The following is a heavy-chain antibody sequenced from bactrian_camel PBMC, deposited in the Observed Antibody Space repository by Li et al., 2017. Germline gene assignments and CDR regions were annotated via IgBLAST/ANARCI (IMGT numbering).Heavy chain of an antibody. CDR2: IAGEGFT. Sequence: HVQLVESGGGSVQAGGSLRLSCASSGYTSSSYCMGWFRQAPGKEREGVAVIAGEGFTTYADSVKGRFTISRDNAKNTLYLQLNSLKTEDTAVYYCVGWYDYNYWGQGTQVTVS. D-gene: IGHD5*01. CDR3: VGWYDYNY. J-gene: IGHJ4*01. V-gene: IGHV3S53*01. CDR1: GYTSSSYC.